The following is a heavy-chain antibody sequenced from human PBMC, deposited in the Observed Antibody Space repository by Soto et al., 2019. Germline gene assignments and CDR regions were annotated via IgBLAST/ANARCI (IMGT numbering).Heavy chain of an antibody. J-gene: IGHJ6*03. CDR2: ISGSGGST. CDR1: GFTFSSYA. D-gene: IGHD5-12*01. CDR3: ARWLRFRGADYYYYYMDV. V-gene: IGHV3-23*01. Sequence: GGSLRLSCAASGFTFSSYAMSWVRQAPGKGLEWVSAISGSGGSTYYADSVKGRFTISRDNSKNTLYLQMNSLRAEDTAVYYCARWLRFRGADYYYYYMDVWGKGTTVTVSS.